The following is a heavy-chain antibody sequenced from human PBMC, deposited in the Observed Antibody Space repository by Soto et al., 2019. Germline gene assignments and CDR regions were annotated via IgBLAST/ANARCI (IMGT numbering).Heavy chain of an antibody. CDR2: IFYGDYT. V-gene: IGHV4-61*01. J-gene: IGHJ4*02. D-gene: IGHD1-1*01. CDR3: ARHYPIGNNWNYFDY. Sequence: SETLSLTCTVSGDSVTGSSYYWSWVRQPPGKGLEWIGYIFYGDYTNYSHSLKSRITISVDKSKNQFSLRLSSVTAADTAVYYCARHYPIGNNWNYFDYWGQGTLVTVSS. CDR1: GDSVTGSSYY.